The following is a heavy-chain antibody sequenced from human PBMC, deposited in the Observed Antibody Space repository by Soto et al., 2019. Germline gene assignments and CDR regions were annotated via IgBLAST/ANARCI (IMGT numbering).Heavy chain of an antibody. V-gene: IGHV3-30-3*01. D-gene: IGHD2-8*01. J-gene: IGHJ4*02. Sequence: GGSLRLSCAASGFTFSSYAMHWVRQALGKGLEWVAVISYDGSNKYYADSVKGRFTISRDNSKNTLYLQMNSLRAEDTAVYYCARDRKRYCTNGVCYGFDYWGQGTLVTVSS. CDR2: ISYDGSNK. CDR3: ARDRKRYCTNGVCYGFDY. CDR1: GFTFSSYA.